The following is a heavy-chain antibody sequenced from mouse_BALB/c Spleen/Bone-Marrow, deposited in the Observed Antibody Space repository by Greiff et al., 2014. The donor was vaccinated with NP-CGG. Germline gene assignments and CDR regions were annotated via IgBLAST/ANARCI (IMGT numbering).Heavy chain of an antibody. CDR2: INPYNGAT. Sequence: LVESGASVKISCKASGYSFTGYYMHWVKQSHVKSLEWIGRINPYNGATSYNQNFKDKASLTVDKSSSTAYMELHSLTSEDSAVYYCAREYYGNYVLDYWGQGTTLTVSS. CDR1: GYSFTGYY. V-gene: IGHV1-26*01. D-gene: IGHD2-1*01. J-gene: IGHJ2*01. CDR3: AREYYGNYVLDY.